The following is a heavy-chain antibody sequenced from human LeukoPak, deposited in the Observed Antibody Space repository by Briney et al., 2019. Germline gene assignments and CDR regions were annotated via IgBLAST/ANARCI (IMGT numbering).Heavy chain of an antibody. Sequence: GGSLRLSCAASGFTFSSYSMNWVRQAPGKGLEWVSSISSSSSYIYYADSVKGRFTISRDNAKNSLYLQMNSLRAEDTAVYYCARDLSGSYFWGPYYWGQGTLVTVSS. CDR3: ARDLSGSYFWGPYY. J-gene: IGHJ4*02. D-gene: IGHD1-26*01. CDR1: GFTFSSYS. V-gene: IGHV3-21*01. CDR2: ISSSSSYI.